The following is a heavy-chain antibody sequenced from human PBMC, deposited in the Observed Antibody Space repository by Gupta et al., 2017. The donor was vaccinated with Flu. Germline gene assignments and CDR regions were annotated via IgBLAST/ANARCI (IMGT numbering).Heavy chain of an antibody. CDR1: GGTFSSYT. J-gene: IGHJ6*02. D-gene: IGHD2-2*02. Sequence: QVQLVQSGAEVKKPGSSVKVSCKASGGTFSSYTISWVRQAPGQGLEWMGRIIPILGIANYAQKFQGRVTITADKSTSTAYMELSSLRSEDTAVYYCARAGYCSSTSCYTEDYYYYYYGMDVWGQGTTVTVSS. CDR3: ARAGYCSSTSCYTEDYYYYYYGMDV. V-gene: IGHV1-69*02. CDR2: IIPILGIA.